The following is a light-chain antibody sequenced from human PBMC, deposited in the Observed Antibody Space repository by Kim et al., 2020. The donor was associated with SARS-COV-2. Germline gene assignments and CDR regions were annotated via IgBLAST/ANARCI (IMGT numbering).Light chain of an antibody. J-gene: IGKJ4*01. CDR2: VVS. V-gene: IGKV2-30*02. CDR1: QSLVHSDGNTY. Sequence: QPASISCRSSQSLVHSDGNTYLNWFHQRPGQSPRRLPYVVSKRDSEVPDRFSGSGSGTDFTLKISRVEAEDVGLYYCMQGAHWPHTFGGGTKLEI. CDR3: MQGAHWPHT.